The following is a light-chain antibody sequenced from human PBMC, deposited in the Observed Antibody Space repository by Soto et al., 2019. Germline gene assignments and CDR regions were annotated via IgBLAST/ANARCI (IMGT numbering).Light chain of an antibody. V-gene: IGKV3-11*01. CDR1: QSVSSY. CDR2: DAS. Sequence: EIVLTQSPAPLSLSPGERATLSCRSSQSVSSYLAWYQQKPGEAPRLLIYDASNRATGIPARFSGSGSGTDFTLTISSLEPEDFAVYYCQQRSNWPPTWTFGQGTKWIS. J-gene: IGKJ1*01. CDR3: QQRSNWPPTWT.